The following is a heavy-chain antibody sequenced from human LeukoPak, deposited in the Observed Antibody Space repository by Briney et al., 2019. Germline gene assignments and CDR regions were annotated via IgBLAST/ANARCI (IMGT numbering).Heavy chain of an antibody. D-gene: IGHD3-3*01. CDR3: ARDGVSGWSAEGGWFDP. V-gene: IGHV3-33*01. CDR2: IWYDGSNK. J-gene: IGHJ5*02. Sequence: PGRSLRLSCAASGFTFSSYGMHWVRQAPGKGLEWVAVIWYDGSNKYYADSVKGRFTISRDNSKNTLYLQMNSLRAEDTAVYYCARDGVSGWSAEGGWFDPWGQGTLVTASS. CDR1: GFTFSSYG.